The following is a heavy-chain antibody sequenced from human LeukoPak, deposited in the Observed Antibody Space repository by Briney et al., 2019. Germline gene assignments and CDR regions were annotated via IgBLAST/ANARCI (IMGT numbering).Heavy chain of an antibody. CDR2: IIPIFGTA. CDR1: GGTFSSYA. V-gene: IGHV1-69*13. J-gene: IGHJ4*02. D-gene: IGHD3-9*01. CDR3: ARGPGRRYFDWLFPRLDY. Sequence: SVKVSCKASGGTFSSYAISWVRQAPGQGLEWMGGIIPIFGTANYAQKFQGRVTITADESTSTAYMELSSLRSEDTAVYYCARGPGRRYFDWLFPRLDYWGQGTLVTVSS.